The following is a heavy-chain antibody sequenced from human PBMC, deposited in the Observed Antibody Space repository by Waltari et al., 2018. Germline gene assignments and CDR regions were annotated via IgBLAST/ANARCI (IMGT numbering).Heavy chain of an antibody. CDR3: ARDRAMEYFDF. CDR1: GGPISETYY. J-gene: IGHJ1*01. CDR2: IYGNTAST. V-gene: IGHV4-59*12. Sequence: QVQLQESGPGLVKPSETLSLTCAVSGGPISETYYWNWIRQSPGKGLEWIGNIYGNTASTHYNPSLKSRVTISKDTSKNQFFVKLSSVSAADTAVYYCARDRAMEYFDFWGQGALVTVSS.